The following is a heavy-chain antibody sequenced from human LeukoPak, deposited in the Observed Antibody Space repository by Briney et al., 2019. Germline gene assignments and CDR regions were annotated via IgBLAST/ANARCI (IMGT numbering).Heavy chain of an antibody. V-gene: IGHV4-34*01. Sequence: GSLRLSCAASGFSVSSNYVSWIRQPPGKGLEWIGEINHSGSTNYNPSLKSRVTISVDTSKNQFSLKLSSVTAADTAVYYCARRTKRFGDNYYFDFWGQGTLVTVSS. D-gene: IGHD3-10*01. CDR1: GFSVSSNY. J-gene: IGHJ4*02. CDR2: INHSGST. CDR3: ARRTKRFGDNYYFDF.